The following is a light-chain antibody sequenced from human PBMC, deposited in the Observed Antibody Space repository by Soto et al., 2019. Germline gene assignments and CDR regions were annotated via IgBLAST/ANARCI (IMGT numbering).Light chain of an antibody. CDR2: GAS. V-gene: IGKV3-20*01. Sequence: EIVLTQSPGTLSLSPGERATLSCRASQSVSSSYLAWYQQKPGQSPRLLIYGASSRAIDIPDRFSGSGSGPDFTLTISRLEPEDSAVYYWQQYGSSYTFGQGTKLEIK. J-gene: IGKJ2*01. CDR1: QSVSSSY. CDR3: QQYGSSYT.